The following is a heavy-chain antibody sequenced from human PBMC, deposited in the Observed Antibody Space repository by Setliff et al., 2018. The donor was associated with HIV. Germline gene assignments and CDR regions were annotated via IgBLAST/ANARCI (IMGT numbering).Heavy chain of an antibody. CDR1: GYTFINYG. CDR2: ISAYNGNT. V-gene: IGHV1-18*01. CDR3: ARDVDNAGTHPPDY. J-gene: IGHJ4*02. D-gene: IGHD1-20*01. Sequence: ASVKVSCKASGYTFINYGISWVRQAPGQGLEWMGWISAYNGNTNYAQKFQGRVTMTTATSTSTAYMEMRSLRSDDTAVYFCARDVDNAGTHPPDYWGQGTLVTVSS.